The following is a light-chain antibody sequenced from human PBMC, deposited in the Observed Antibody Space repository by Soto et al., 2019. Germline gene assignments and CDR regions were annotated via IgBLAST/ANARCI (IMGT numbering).Light chain of an antibody. Sequence: EIVFTQSPATLSFCPGERGTLSCRASQRISGYLGWYQQKPGQAPRLLIYDASNRATGIPVRFSGSGSGTDYTLTITNLEPEDFAIYYCQQRSSCPWTFGQGTKVDIK. CDR1: QRISGY. CDR3: QQRSSCPWT. CDR2: DAS. J-gene: IGKJ1*01. V-gene: IGKV3-11*01.